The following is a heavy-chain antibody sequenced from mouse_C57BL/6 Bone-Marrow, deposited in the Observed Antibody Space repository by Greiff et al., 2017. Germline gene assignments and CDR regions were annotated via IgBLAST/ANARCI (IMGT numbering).Heavy chain of an antibody. CDR1: GYSFTHFW. V-gene: IGHV1-74*01. CDR2: IHPSDSET. D-gene: IGHD1-1*01. CDR3: ARTLYGSRNYVDY. J-gene: IGHJ2*01. Sequence: QVQLQQSGAELVRPGTSVKLSCKASGYSFTHFWMNWVKQRPGQGLEWLAMIHPSDSETRLNQKFKDRAKLTVDKSSNTAYMQLASPNSEDSAVYYCARTLYGSRNYVDYGGQGTALTVSA.